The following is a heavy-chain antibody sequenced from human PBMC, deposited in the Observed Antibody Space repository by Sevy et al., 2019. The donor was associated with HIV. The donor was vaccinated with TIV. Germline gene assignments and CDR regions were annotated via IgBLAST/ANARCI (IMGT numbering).Heavy chain of an antibody. CDR3: ARQGGLVDRAFDY. V-gene: IGHV4-39*01. D-gene: IGHD3-10*01. CDR1: GVSISSSSYD. Sequence: SETLSLTCTVSGVSISSSSYDWGWIRQPPGKGLEWIASFFFTGSTYYNPSLRSRVTISVDTSNNQFSLKMNSVTAADTVLYYCARQGGLVDRAFDYWGQGTLVTVSS. CDR2: FFFTGST. J-gene: IGHJ4*02.